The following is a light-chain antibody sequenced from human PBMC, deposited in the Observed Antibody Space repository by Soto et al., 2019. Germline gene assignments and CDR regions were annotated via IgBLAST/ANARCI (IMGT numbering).Light chain of an antibody. Sequence: DIQMTQSPSSLSASVGDRVTITCRASQRISSYLNWYQQKPGKAPKLLIYEASNLESGVPSRFSGSGSGTEFTLTIGGLQPDDFATYYCQQFNSYPITFGQGTRLEI. J-gene: IGKJ5*01. CDR1: QRISSY. CDR3: QQFNSYPIT. V-gene: IGKV1-5*01. CDR2: EAS.